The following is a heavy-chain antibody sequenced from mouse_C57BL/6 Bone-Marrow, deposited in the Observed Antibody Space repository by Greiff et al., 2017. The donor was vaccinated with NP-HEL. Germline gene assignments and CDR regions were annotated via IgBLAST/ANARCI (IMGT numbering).Heavy chain of an antibody. J-gene: IGHJ1*03. D-gene: IGHD1-1*01. CDR3: TTALYYGSSWYFDV. CDR2: IDPEDGDT. V-gene: IGHV14-1*01. Sequence: LQQSGAELVRPGASVKLSCTASGFNIKDYYMHWVKQRPEQGLEWIGRIDPEDGDTEYAPKFQGKATMTADTSSNTAYLQLSSLTSEDTAVYYCTTALYYGSSWYFDVWGTGTTVTVSS. CDR1: GFNIKDYY.